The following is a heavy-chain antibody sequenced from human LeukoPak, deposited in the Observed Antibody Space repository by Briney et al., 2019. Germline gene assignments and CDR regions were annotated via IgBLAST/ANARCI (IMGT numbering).Heavy chain of an antibody. CDR2: ISYDGSNK. D-gene: IGHD3-3*01. J-gene: IGHJ5*02. CDR1: GFTFSSYA. V-gene: IGHV3-30-3*01. Sequence: AGGSLRLSCAASGFTFSSYAMHWVRQAPGKGLEWVAVISYDGSNKHYADSVKGRFTISRDNSKNTLYLQMNSLRAEDTAVYYCARDLGGEYYDFWSGLNWFDPWGQGTLVTVSS. CDR3: ARDLGGEYYDFWSGLNWFDP.